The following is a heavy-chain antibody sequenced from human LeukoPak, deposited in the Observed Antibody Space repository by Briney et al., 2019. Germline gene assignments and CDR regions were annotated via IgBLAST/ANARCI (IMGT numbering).Heavy chain of an antibody. J-gene: IGHJ4*02. CDR2: IYYSGST. CDR3: ARTTSYGYYTH. D-gene: IGHD3-3*01. CDR1: GGSISSYY. V-gene: IGHV4-59*01. Sequence: SETLSLTCTVSGGSISSYYWGWIRQPPAKGLEWIGYIYYSGSTNYNPSLKSRVTISVDTSKTQFSLRLNSVTAADTAVYYCARTTSYGYYTHWGQGTLVTVYS.